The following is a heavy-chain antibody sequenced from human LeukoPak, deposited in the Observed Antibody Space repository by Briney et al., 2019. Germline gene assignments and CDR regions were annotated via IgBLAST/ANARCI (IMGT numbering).Heavy chain of an antibody. CDR3: ARHRLQRNRVGYIRWFDP. J-gene: IGHJ5*02. D-gene: IGHD5-18*01. Sequence: WETLSLTCTVSGGSISSYYWSWIRQPPGKGLEWIGYIYYSGSTNYNPSLKSRVTISVDKSKNQFSLKLSSVTAAGTAVYYCARHRLQRNRVGYIRWFDPWGQGTLVTVSS. V-gene: IGHV4-59*08. CDR2: IYYSGST. CDR1: GGSISSYY.